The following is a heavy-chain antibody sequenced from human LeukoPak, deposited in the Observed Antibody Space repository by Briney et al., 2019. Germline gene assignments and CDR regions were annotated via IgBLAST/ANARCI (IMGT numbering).Heavy chain of an antibody. CDR1: GGSFSGYY. J-gene: IGHJ5*02. Sequence: PSETLSLTCAVYGGSFSGYYWSWIRQPPGKGLEWIGEINHSGSTNYNPSLKSRVTISVDTSKNQFSLKLSSVTAADTAVYYCARVSPYSSGWSTIKYNWFDPWGQGTLVTVSS. CDR2: INHSGST. V-gene: IGHV4-34*01. D-gene: IGHD6-19*01. CDR3: ARVSPYSSGWSTIKYNWFDP.